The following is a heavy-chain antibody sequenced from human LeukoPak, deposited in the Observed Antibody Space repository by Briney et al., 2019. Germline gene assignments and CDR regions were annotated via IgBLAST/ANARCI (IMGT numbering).Heavy chain of an antibody. Sequence: PGRSLRLSCAASGFTFDDYAMHWVRQAPGKGLEWVSGISWNSGSIGYADSVKGRFTISRDKAKKSVYLDMNNLRAEDRASYYCAKGDCSSTRCFLDSWGQGTLLTVSS. CDR3: AKGDCSSTRCFLDS. D-gene: IGHD2-2*01. CDR2: ISWNSGSI. CDR1: GFTFDDYA. V-gene: IGHV3-9*01. J-gene: IGHJ5*01.